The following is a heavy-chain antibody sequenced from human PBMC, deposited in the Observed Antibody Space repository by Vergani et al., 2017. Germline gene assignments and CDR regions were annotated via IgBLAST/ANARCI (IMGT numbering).Heavy chain of an antibody. Sequence: QVQLQESGPGLVKPSETLSLTCTVSGGSISSYYWSWIRQPPGKGLEWIGYIYYSGGTNYNPSLKSRVTISVDTSKNQFSLKLSSVTAADTAVYYCASIADYYYGMDVWGQGTTVTVSS. CDR1: GGSISSYY. CDR3: ASIADYYYGMDV. CDR2: IYYSGGT. V-gene: IGHV4-59*01. J-gene: IGHJ6*02. D-gene: IGHD2-21*01.